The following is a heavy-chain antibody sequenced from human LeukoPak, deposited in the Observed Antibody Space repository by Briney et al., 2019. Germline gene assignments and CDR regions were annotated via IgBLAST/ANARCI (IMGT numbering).Heavy chain of an antibody. CDR2: ISTDNTYI. V-gene: IGHV3-21*01. CDR1: GFTLITYS. Sequence: GGSLRLSCAASGFTLITYSMNWVRQAPGKGLEWVSSISTDNTYIYYADSVKGRFTISRDNAKNSLYLQMNSLRAEDTAVYYCARIGGMTIDYWGQGTLVTVSS. D-gene: IGHD3-3*01. J-gene: IGHJ4*02. CDR3: ARIGGMTIDY.